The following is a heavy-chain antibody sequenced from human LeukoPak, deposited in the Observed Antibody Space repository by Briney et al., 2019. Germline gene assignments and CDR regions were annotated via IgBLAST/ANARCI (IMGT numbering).Heavy chain of an antibody. D-gene: IGHD1-1*01. Sequence: GGSLRLSCAASGFTFSSYSMNWVRQAPGKGLEWVSSISSSSGSIYYADSVKGRFTISRDNAKNSLYLQMNNLRAEDTAVYYCARDWNYYSCWGQGTLVTVSS. CDR2: ISSSSGSI. CDR3: ARDWNYYSC. J-gene: IGHJ4*02. CDR1: GFTFSSYS. V-gene: IGHV3-21*01.